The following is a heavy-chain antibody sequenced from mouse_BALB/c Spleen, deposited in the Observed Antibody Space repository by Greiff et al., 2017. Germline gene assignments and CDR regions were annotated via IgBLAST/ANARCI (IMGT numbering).Heavy chain of an antibody. V-gene: IGHV5-6-5*01. J-gene: IGHJ3*01. CDR3: AVGGATVGFAY. CDR1: GFTFSSYA. D-gene: IGHD1-1*01. Sequence: EVKLMESGGGLVKPGGSLKLSCAASGFTFSSYAMSWVRQTPEKRLEWVASISSGGSTYYPDSVKGRFTISRDNARNILYLQMSSLRSEDTAMYYCAVGGATVGFAYWGQGTLVTVSA. CDR2: ISSGGST.